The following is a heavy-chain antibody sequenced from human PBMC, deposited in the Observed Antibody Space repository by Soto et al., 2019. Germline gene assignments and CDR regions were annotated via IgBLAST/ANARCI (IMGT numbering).Heavy chain of an antibody. CDR2: IYYSGST. V-gene: IGHV4-39*01. Sequence: SETLSLTCTVSGGSISSSSYYWGWIRQPPGKGLEWIGSIYYSGSTYYNPSLKSRVTISVDTSKNQFSLKLSSVTAADTAVYYCARHLYYDILTGHHDFDPWGQGTPVTVSS. CDR1: GGSISSSSYY. D-gene: IGHD3-9*01. CDR3: ARHLYYDILTGHHDFDP. J-gene: IGHJ5*02.